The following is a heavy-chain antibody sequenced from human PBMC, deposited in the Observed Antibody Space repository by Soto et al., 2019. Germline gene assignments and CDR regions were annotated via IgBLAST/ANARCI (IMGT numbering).Heavy chain of an antibody. CDR2: ISSSGTTI. CDR1: GFTFSGYY. J-gene: IGHJ5*02. CDR3: ARVRGGYYPPGS. Sequence: QVQLVESGGGLVKPGGSLRLSCAASGFTFSGYYMSWIRQAPGKGLEWLAYISSSGTTIYYADSVQGRFTVSRDNAKNSLYLQMNSLRAEDTAVYYCARVRGGYYPPGSWGQGTLVTVSS. D-gene: IGHD1-26*01. V-gene: IGHV3-11*01.